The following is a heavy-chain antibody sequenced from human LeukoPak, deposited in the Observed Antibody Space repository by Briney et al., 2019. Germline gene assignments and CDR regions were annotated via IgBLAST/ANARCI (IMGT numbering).Heavy chain of an antibody. D-gene: IGHD3-22*01. CDR1: GFTFDDYG. CDR2: INWNGGST. V-gene: IGHV3-20*04. CDR3: AGGYYDSSGFFDY. Sequence: GGSLRLSCAAPGFTFDDYGMSWVRQAPGKGLEWVSGINWNGGSTGYADSVKGRFTISRDNAKNSLYLQMNSLRAEDTALYYCAGGYYDSSGFFDYWGQGTLVTVSS. J-gene: IGHJ4*02.